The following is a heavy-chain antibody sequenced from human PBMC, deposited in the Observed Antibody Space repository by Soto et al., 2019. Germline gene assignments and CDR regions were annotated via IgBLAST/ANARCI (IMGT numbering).Heavy chain of an antibody. D-gene: IGHD1-26*01. CDR3: ARVFSGSYSDY. J-gene: IGHJ4*02. V-gene: IGHV4-4*02. CDR2: IFHSGST. CDR1: GGSIRSNNW. Sequence: QVQLQESGPGLVKPSGTLSLTCAVSGGSIRSNNWWSWVRQPPGKGLEWIGEIFHSGSTNYNPSPKXRVTISVDKSKNQFSLKLSSVTAADTAVYYCARVFSGSYSDYWGQGTLVTVSS.